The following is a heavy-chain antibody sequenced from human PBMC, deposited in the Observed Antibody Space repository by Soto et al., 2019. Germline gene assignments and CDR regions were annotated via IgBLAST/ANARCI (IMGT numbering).Heavy chain of an antibody. Sequence: GGSLRLSCAASGFTFSSYAMHWVRQAPGKGLEWVAVISYDGSNKYYADSVKGRFTISRDNSKNTLYLQMNSLRAEDTAVYYCVGLRSSSWYKGWFDPWGQGTLVTVSS. D-gene: IGHD6-13*01. CDR3: VGLRSSSWYKGWFDP. CDR2: ISYDGSNK. V-gene: IGHV3-30-3*01. CDR1: GFTFSSYA. J-gene: IGHJ5*02.